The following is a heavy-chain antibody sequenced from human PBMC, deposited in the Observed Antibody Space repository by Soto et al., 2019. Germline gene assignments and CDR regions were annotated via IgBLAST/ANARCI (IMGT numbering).Heavy chain of an antibody. V-gene: IGHV3-23*01. CDR1: GFTFSSYA. CDR2: ISGSGGST. Sequence: GGSLRLSCAASGFTFSSYAMSWVRQAPGKGLEWVSAISGSGGSTYYADSVKGRFTISRDNSKNTLYLQMNSLRAEDTAVYYCAKSFAYQVATHPPDYWGQGTLVTSPQ. CDR3: AKSFAYQVATHPPDY. J-gene: IGHJ4*02. D-gene: IGHD5-12*01.